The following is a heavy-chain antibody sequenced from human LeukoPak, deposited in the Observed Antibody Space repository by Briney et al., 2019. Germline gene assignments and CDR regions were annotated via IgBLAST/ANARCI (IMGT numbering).Heavy chain of an antibody. CDR1: GGSLNGYY. Sequence: SETLSLTCTVSGGSLNGYYWIWIRQPPRKGREWIGFIHYSGLTFYSPSFQSRVTMSVDTSRNQFSLDLSSVTAADTALYYCARDPPEDEWNALDSWGQGTLVTVSS. CDR3: ARDPPEDEWNALDS. D-gene: IGHD1-1*01. CDR2: IHYSGLT. V-gene: IGHV4-59*01. J-gene: IGHJ4*02.